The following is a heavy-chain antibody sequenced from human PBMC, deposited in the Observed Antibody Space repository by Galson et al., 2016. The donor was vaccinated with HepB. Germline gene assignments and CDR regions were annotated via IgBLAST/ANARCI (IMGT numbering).Heavy chain of an antibody. D-gene: IGHD1-1*01. CDR1: GSIFSSSW. V-gene: IGHV3-74*01. CDR3: ARGRGGNDAVDI. CDR2: INTDGSST. Sequence: SLRLSCAVSGSIFSSSWMHWVRQAPGKGLAWVSRINTDGSSTTYADSVKGRFTISRDNPRNTLYLQMNSLRAEDTAVYYCARGRGGNDAVDIWGQGTMVTVSS. J-gene: IGHJ3*02.